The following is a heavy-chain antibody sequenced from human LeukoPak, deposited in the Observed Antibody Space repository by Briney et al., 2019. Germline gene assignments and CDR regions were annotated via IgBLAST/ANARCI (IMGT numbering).Heavy chain of an antibody. CDR3: ARGYSYGSLDY. CDR2: IPSSGNDI. J-gene: IGHJ4*02. CDR1: GFTFSVRG. V-gene: IGHV3-21*01. Sequence: PGGSLRLSCAASGFTFSVRGMTWVRQAPGKGLEWVSTIPSSGNDIYYADLVKGRFTISRDNAKNSLYLQMNSLRAEDTAVYYRARGYSYGSLDYWGQGTLVTVSS. D-gene: IGHD5-18*01.